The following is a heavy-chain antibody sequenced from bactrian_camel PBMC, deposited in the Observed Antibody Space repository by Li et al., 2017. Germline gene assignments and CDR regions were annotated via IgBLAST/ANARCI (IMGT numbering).Heavy chain of an antibody. CDR2: IDYDGTQ. Sequence: HVQLVESGGGSVQAGGSLRLSCAASGYTFAKYCMAWFRQAPGKEREFVSSIDYDGTQKYADSVKGRFTASQGAKNTVYLQMNSLTPEDTGLYRCKGVRLCGDSDIETVWSQGTQVTVS. CDR3: KGVRLCGDSDIETV. J-gene: IGHJ4*01. V-gene: IGHV3S60*01. D-gene: IGHD3*01. CDR1: GYTFAKYC.